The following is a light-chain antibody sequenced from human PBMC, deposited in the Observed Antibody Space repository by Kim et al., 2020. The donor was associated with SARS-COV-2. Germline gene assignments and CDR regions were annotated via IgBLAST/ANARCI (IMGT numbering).Light chain of an antibody. CDR2: GKN. CDR3: NSRDSSGNHPHVV. V-gene: IGLV3-19*01. J-gene: IGLJ2*01. CDR1: SLRSYY. Sequence: SSELTQDPAVSVALGQTVRITCQGDSLRSYYASWYQQKPGQAPVLVIYGKNNRPSGIPDRFSGSSSGNTASLTITGAQAEDEADYYCNSRDSSGNHPHVVFGGGTQLTAL.